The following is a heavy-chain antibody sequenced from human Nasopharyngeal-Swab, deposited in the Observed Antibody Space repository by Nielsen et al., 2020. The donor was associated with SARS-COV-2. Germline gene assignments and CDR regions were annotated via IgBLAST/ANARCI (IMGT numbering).Heavy chain of an antibody. CDR2: IYPGDSDT. CDR3: ARTAIEGGYYRGDAFDI. J-gene: IGHJ3*02. D-gene: IGHD3-22*01. Sequence: GKSLKISCKGSGYRFISYWIGWVRQMPGKGLEWMGIIYPGDSDTRYSPSFPGQVTLSADKSINTAYLQWSSLKASDTAMYYCARTAIEGGYYRGDAFDIWGQGTMVTVSS. V-gene: IGHV5-51*01. CDR1: GYRFISYW.